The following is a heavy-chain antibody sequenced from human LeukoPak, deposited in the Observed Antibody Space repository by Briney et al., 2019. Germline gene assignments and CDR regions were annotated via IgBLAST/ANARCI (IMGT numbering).Heavy chain of an antibody. CDR1: GYSISSGYY. CDR2: NSGST. Sequence: SETLSLTCTVSGYSISSGYYWGWIRQPPGKGLEWIGNNSGSTYSNPSLKSRVIISVDTSKNQFSLKLSSVTAADTAVYWCARGAFGVLLSAFDIWGQGTMVTVSS. CDR3: ARGAFGVLLSAFDI. D-gene: IGHD3-3*01. J-gene: IGHJ3*02. V-gene: IGHV4-38-2*02.